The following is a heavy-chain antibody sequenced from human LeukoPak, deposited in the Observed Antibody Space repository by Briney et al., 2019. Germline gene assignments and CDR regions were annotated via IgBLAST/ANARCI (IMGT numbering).Heavy chain of an antibody. CDR3: ARHLAAADPFDY. D-gene: IGHD6-13*01. Sequence: PSETLSLTCAVSGGSISSGGYSWSWIRQPPGKGLEWIGYIYHSGSTYYNPSLKSRVTISVDRSKNQFSLKLSSVTAADTAVYYCARHLAAADPFDYWGQGTLVTVSS. V-gene: IGHV4-30-2*01. J-gene: IGHJ4*02. CDR2: IYHSGST. CDR1: GGSISSGGYS.